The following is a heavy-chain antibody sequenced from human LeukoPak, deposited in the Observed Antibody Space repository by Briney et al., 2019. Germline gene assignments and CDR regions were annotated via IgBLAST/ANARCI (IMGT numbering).Heavy chain of an antibody. V-gene: IGHV6-1*01. J-gene: IGHJ5*02. D-gene: IGHD1-26*01. CDR2: TYYRSKWYN. CDR1: GDSVSSNSAA. Sequence: SQTLSLTCAISGDSVSSNSAAWNWIRQSPSRGLERLGRTYYRSKWYNDYAVSVKSRITINPDTSKNQFSLRLNSVTPEDTAVYYCARDFGIVGAPLSNNWFDPWGQGTLVTVSS. CDR3: ARDFGIVGAPLSNNWFDP.